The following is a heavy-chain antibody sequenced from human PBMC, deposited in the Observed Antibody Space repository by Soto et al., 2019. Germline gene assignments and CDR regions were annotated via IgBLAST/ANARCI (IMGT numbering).Heavy chain of an antibody. D-gene: IGHD2-15*01. CDR2: MNPNSGNT. J-gene: IGHJ6*04. V-gene: IGHV1-8*01. Sequence: GASGKVSCKASGYTFTSYDINWVRQATGQGLEWMGWMNPNSGNTGYAQKFQGRVTMTRNTSISTAYMELSSLRSEDTAVYYCARVELGYCSGCSCYFAPLDVWGKGTTVTVSP. CDR3: ARVELGYCSGCSCYFAPLDV. CDR1: GYTFTSYD.